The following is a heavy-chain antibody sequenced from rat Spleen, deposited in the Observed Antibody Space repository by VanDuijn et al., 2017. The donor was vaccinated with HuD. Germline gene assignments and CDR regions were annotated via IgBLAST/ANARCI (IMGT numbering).Heavy chain of an antibody. V-gene: IGHV2-63*01. CDR2: MWYDGDT. CDR3: TRDLYYLDY. J-gene: IGHJ2*01. Sequence: QVQLKESGPGLVQPSETLSLTCTVSGFSLTTYSVSWVRQPSGKGPEWIGKMWYDGDTAFNSAPKSRLSISRDTAKNQVFLKRNSPPADDTVMYDCTRDLYYLDYWGQGVMVTVSS. D-gene: IGHD1-2*01. CDR1: GFSLTTYS.